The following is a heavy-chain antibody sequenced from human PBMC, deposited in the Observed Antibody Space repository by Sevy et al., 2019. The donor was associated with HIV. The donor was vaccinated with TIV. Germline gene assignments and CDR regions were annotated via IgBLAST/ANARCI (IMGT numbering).Heavy chain of an antibody. CDR2: ISSSSSYI. CDR1: GFTFSSYS. Sequence: GGSLRLSCAASGFTFSSYSMNWVRQAPGKGLEWVSSISSSSSYIYYADAVKGRFTISRDNAKNSLYLQMNSLRAEDTAVYYCASAQSLNWFDPWGQGTLVTVSS. J-gene: IGHJ5*02. V-gene: IGHV3-21*01. CDR3: ASAQSLNWFDP.